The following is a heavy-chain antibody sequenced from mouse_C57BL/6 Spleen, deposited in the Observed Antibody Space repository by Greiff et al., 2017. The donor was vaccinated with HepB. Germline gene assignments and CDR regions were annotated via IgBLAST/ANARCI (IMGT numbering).Heavy chain of an antibody. CDR1: GYTFTSYW. V-gene: IGHV1-7*01. D-gene: IGHD1-1*01. CDR3: AGGTTVVATADYAMDY. J-gene: IGHJ4*01. CDR2: INPSSGYT. Sequence: QVQLQQSGAELAKPGASVKLSCKASGYTFTSYWMHWVKQRPGQGLEWIGYINPSSGYTKYNQKFKDKATLTADKSSSTAYMQLSSLTYEDSAVYYCAGGTTVVATADYAMDYWGQGTSVTVSS.